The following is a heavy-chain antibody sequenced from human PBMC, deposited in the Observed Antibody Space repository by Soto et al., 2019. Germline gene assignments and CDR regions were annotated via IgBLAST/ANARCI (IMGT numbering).Heavy chain of an antibody. D-gene: IGHD4-4*01. V-gene: IGHV3-23*01. CDR3: AKDRPSLTTDYFDY. CDR2: ISGSGGST. J-gene: IGHJ4*02. CDR1: GFTFSNYA. Sequence: EVQLLESGGGLVQPGGSLRLSCAASGFTFSNYAMSWVRQAPGKGLEWVSAISGSGGSTYYADSVKGRFTISRDNSRSTLYLQMNRLRAEDTAVYYCAKDRPSLTTDYFDYWGQGTLVTVSS.